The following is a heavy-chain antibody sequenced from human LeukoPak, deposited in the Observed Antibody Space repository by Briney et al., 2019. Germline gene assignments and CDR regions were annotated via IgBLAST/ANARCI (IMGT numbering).Heavy chain of an antibody. J-gene: IGHJ4*02. CDR3: AKGSDSFRSGYSPTRS. D-gene: IGHD3-3*01. V-gene: IGHV3-30*18. CDR1: GFTFSSYG. CDR2: ISYDGSNK. Sequence: GGPLRLSCAASGFTFSSYGMHWVRQAPGKGLEWVAVISYDGSNKYYADSVKGRFTISRDNSKNTLYLQMNSLRAEDTAVYYCAKGSDSFRSGYSPTRSWGQGTLVTVSS.